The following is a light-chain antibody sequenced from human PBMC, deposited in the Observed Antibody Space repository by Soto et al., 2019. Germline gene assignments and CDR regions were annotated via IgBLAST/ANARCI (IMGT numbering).Light chain of an antibody. Sequence: DIQMTQSPSSLSASVGDRVTITCRASQSISSYLNWYQQKPGKAPNLLIYAASSLQSGVSSRFSGSGSGTDFPLTISSLQPEDCGIYYCQQTYSTPRTFGQGTKVEIK. V-gene: IGKV1-39*01. CDR1: QSISSY. CDR3: QQTYSTPRT. J-gene: IGKJ1*01. CDR2: AAS.